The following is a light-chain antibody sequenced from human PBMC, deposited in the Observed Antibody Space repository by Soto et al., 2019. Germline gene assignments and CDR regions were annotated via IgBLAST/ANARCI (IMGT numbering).Light chain of an antibody. CDR2: EVY. Sequence: QSALTQPPSASGSPGQSVTISCTGTSTDIGGYNYVSWYQQQPGKAPTLLIYEVYKRPSGVPDRLSGSKSGNTASLTVSGLQGDDEGDYYCNSFARSKEHCVVFGEGTKLTVL. CDR1: STDIGGYNY. V-gene: IGLV2-8*01. J-gene: IGLJ2*01. CDR3: NSFARSKEHCVV.